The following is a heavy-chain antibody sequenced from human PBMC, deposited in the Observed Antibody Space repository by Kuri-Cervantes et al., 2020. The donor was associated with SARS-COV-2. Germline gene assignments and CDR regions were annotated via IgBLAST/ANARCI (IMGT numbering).Heavy chain of an antibody. V-gene: IGHV3-53*05. Sequence: GGSLRLSCAASGFTVSSNYMSWVRQAPGKGLEWVSVIYSGGSTYYADSVKGRFTISRDNSKNTLYLQMNSLRAEDTAVYYCAKDSLEIQLWSHAYFDYWGQGTLVTVSS. CDR1: GFTVSSNY. CDR2: IYSGGST. CDR3: AKDSLEIQLWSHAYFDY. D-gene: IGHD5-18*01. J-gene: IGHJ4*02.